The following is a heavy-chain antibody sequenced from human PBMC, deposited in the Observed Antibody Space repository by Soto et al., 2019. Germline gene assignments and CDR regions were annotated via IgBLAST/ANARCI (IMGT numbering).Heavy chain of an antibody. V-gene: IGHV4-34*01. Sequence: SETLSLTCAVYGGSFSGYYWSWIRQPPGKGLEWIGEINHSGSTNYNPSLNSRVTISVDTSKNQFSLKLSSVTAADTAVYYCARGSISSSSGWIQGIRFDYWGQG. CDR1: GGSFSGYY. CDR3: ARGSISSSSGWIQGIRFDY. J-gene: IGHJ4*02. CDR2: INHSGST. D-gene: IGHD6-19*01.